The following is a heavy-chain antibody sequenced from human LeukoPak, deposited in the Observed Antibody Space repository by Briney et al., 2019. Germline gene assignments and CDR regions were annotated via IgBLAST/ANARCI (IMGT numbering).Heavy chain of an antibody. D-gene: IGHD6-19*01. V-gene: IGHV3-7*01. CDR1: EFTLSSNW. CDR2: IKQDGSEK. Sequence: GGSLGLPCEASEFTLSSNWMSWVRRPQGKGLEWVANIKQDGSEKYYVDSVKGRFTISRDNAKNSLYLQMNSLRAEDTAVYYCARVLWLVPDYWGQGTLVTVSS. CDR3: ARVLWLVPDY. J-gene: IGHJ4*02.